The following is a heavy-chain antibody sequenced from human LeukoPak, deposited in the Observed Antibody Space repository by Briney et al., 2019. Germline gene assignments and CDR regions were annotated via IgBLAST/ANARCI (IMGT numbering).Heavy chain of an antibody. CDR1: GFTFSSYA. J-gene: IGHJ4*02. CDR2: ISGSGGST. D-gene: IGHD6-19*01. CDR3: AKVEQWPLRHFDY. V-gene: IGHV3-23*01. Sequence: GGSLRLSCAASGFTFSSYAMSWVRQAPGKGLEWVSAISGSGGSTYYADSVKGRFTISRDNSKNTLYLRMNSLRAEDTAVYYCAKVEQWPLRHFDYWGQGTLVTVSS.